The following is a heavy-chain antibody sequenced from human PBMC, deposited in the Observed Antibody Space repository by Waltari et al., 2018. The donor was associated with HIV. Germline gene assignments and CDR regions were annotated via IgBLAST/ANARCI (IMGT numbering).Heavy chain of an antibody. CDR2: IYPDDTT. CDR1: NSSISAKH. Sequence: EVLLAESGGGLIQPGGSLGLSCTASNSSISAKHVTWIRQAPGGSLEWVAVIYPDDTTHYADSVSGRFTISRDNAKSSLYLQMNSLRVEDTAVYYCARPLWSPQQLAFYGVDVWGQGTTVTVSS. J-gene: IGHJ6*02. V-gene: IGHV3-53*01. D-gene: IGHD6-13*01. CDR3: ARPLWSPQQLAFYGVDV.